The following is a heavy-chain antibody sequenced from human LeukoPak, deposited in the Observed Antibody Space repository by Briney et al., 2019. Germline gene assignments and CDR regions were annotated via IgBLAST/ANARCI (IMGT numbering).Heavy chain of an antibody. CDR1: GFTFSNAW. D-gene: IGHD1-26*01. CDR3: TTSGSYTTYGLDV. J-gene: IGHJ6*02. V-gene: IGHV3-73*01. CDR2: IRSKANSYAT. Sequence: PGGSLRLSCAASGFTFSNAWMSWVRQAPGKGLEWVGRIRSKANSYATAYAASVKGRSTISRDDSKNTAYLQMNSLKTEDTAVYYCTTSGSYTTYGLDVWGQGTTVTVSS.